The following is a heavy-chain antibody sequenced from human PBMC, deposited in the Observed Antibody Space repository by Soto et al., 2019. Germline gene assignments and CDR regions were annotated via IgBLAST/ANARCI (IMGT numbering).Heavy chain of an antibody. Sequence: QVQLVQSGAEVTKPGASVKVSCKASGYTLTHYSMHCVRQAPAQRPERMGWISAVNGNTKYSPKFHGRVTITCDTRASAVYMEMMSLRSEGTAVYFCARVISDPRKSPLDVCGPGTLVSVSS. J-gene: IGHJ4*02. CDR2: ISAVNGNT. D-gene: IGHD2-21*02. CDR3: ARVISDPRKSPLDV. CDR1: GYTLTHYS. V-gene: IGHV1-3*01.